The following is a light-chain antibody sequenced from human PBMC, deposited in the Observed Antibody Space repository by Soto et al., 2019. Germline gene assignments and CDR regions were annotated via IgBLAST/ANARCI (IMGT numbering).Light chain of an antibody. Sequence: DIVMTQSPDSLAVFLGERATINCKSSQSVLYSSNNKNYLAWYQQKAGQPPKPLIYWASTRESGVPDRFSGSGCGTDFTLTISSLQAEDVAVYYCQQYYATPPYTFGQGIKLEIK. CDR1: QSVLYSSNNKNY. CDR2: WAS. J-gene: IGKJ2*01. CDR3: QQYYATPPYT. V-gene: IGKV4-1*01.